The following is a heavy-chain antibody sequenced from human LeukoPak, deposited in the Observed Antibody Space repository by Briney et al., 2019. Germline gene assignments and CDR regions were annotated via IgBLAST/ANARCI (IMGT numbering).Heavy chain of an antibody. CDR1: GFTFSSYS. CDR3: ARGNYFDY. V-gene: IGHV3-21*01. J-gene: IGHJ4*02. CDR2: ISTTTYT. D-gene: IGHD3-10*01. Sequence: GGSLRLSCAASGFTFSSYSMHWVRQAPGKGLEWVSSISTTTYTYYADSVKGRFTISKDNANNSLYLQMNSPRVEDTGVYYCARGNYFDYWGQGTLVTVSS.